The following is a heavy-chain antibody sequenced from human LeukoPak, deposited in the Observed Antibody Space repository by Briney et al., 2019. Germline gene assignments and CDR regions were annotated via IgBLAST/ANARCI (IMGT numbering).Heavy chain of an antibody. J-gene: IGHJ4*02. CDR1: GFTFSSYA. V-gene: IGHV3-23*01. CDR3: ARDRGGGIAAADHLGSDY. CDR2: ISGSGYNT. Sequence: RSGGSLRLSCAASGFTFSSYAMSWVRQAPGKGLEWVSAISGSGYNTNYADSVKGRFTISRDNSRNTLYLQMNYLRAEDTAVYYCARDRGGGIAAADHLGSDYWGQGTLVTVSS. D-gene: IGHD6-13*01.